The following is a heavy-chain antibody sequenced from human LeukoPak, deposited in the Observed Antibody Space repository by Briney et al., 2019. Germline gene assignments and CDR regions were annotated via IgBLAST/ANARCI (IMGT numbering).Heavy chain of an antibody. Sequence: GGSLRLSCAASGFNFDDYAMHWVRQPPGKGLEWVSLISGNGGRTKYADSVKGRFTISRDNSKNSLYLQMNSLKTEDTALYYCAKDRYCSGGSCSGGFDSWGQGTLVAVSS. CDR2: ISGNGGRT. D-gene: IGHD2-15*01. J-gene: IGHJ4*02. V-gene: IGHV3-43*02. CDR1: GFNFDDYA. CDR3: AKDRYCSGGSCSGGFDS.